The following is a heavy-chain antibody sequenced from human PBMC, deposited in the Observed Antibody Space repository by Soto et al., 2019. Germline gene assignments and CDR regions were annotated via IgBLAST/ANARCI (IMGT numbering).Heavy chain of an antibody. Sequence: ASVKVSCKASGYTFTGYYIPWLLQAPGQGLEWLGWINPNSGGTNYAQKFQGRVTMTRDTSISTAYMELSRLSSDDTAVYYCARECLYCSGGSSVDHWGQGTLVTVSS. CDR3: ARECLYCSGGSSVDH. V-gene: IGHV1-2*02. D-gene: IGHD2-15*01. CDR2: INPNSGGT. CDR1: GYTFTGYY. J-gene: IGHJ4*02.